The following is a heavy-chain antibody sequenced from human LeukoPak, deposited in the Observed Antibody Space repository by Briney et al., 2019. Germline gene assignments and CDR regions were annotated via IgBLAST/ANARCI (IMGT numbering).Heavy chain of an antibody. D-gene: IGHD3-22*01. CDR1: GGSFSGYY. J-gene: IGHJ6*03. Sequence: PSETLSLTCAVYGGSFSGYYWSWIRQPPGKGLEWIGEINHSGSTNHNPSLKRRVTISVDTSKNQFSLKLSSVTAADTAVYYCARGLSTPRYYYDSSGYYRTYYYYYMDVWGKGTTVTVSS. CDR2: INHSGST. CDR3: ARGLSTPRYYYDSSGYYRTYYYYYMDV. V-gene: IGHV4-34*01.